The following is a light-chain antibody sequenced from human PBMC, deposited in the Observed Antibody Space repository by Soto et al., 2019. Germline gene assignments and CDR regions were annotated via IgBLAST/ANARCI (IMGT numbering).Light chain of an antibody. J-gene: IGKJ4*01. CDR1: QSVSSSF. Sequence: EIVLTQSPGTLSLSPGERATLSCRASQSVSSSFLAWYQQKLGQAPRLLIYGASSRATGIPDRFSGSGPGTDFNIPISRLEPEDFAVYYCQQYGRSLTFGGGTKVEIK. CDR2: GAS. V-gene: IGKV3-20*01. CDR3: QQYGRSLT.